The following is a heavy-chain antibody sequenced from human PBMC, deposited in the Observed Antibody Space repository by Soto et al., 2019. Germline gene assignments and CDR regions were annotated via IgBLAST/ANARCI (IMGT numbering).Heavy chain of an antibody. J-gene: IGHJ5*02. CDR1: GGSFSGYY. CDR3: ARVRGWLIAAAGTWGWRNWFDP. CDR2: INHSGST. D-gene: IGHD6-13*01. Sequence: QVQLQQWGAGLLKPSETLSLTCAVYGGSFSGYYWSWIRQPPGKGLEWIGEINHSGSTNYNPSPKSRVTISVDTAKNPFSLELSSGTAADTAVYYCARVRGWLIAAAGTWGWRNWFDPSGQGTLVTVSS. V-gene: IGHV4-34*01.